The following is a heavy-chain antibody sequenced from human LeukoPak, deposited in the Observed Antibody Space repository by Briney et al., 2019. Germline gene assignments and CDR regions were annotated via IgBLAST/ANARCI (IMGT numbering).Heavy chain of an antibody. V-gene: IGHV3-72*01. D-gene: IGHD3-22*01. J-gene: IGHJ6*02. CDR2: SRNQVNSYTT. CDR1: GFTFSDHY. CDR3: AREGATYYYDTSGSYHGPFRGVLDV. Sequence: GGSLRLSCAASGFTFSDHYMDWVRQAPGKGPEGVGRSRNQVNSYTTEYAASVKGRFTISRDDTTKSLSLQMHSLQTADTAVYFCAREGATYYYDTSGSYHGPFRGVLDVWGQGTTVTVSS.